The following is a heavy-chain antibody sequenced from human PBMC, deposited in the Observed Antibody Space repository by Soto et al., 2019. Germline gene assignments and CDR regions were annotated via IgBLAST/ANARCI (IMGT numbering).Heavy chain of an antibody. J-gene: IGHJ6*02. CDR1: GGTFSSYA. CDR2: IIPIFGKA. V-gene: IGHV1-69*06. CDR3: ARDRTVPHYYGMDV. Sequence: QVQLVQSGAEVKKPGSSVKVSCKASGGTFSSYAISRVRQAPGQGLEWMGGIIPIFGKANYAQTFQGRVTITADKSTSTAYMELSSLRSEDTAVYYCARDRTVPHYYGMDVWGQGTTVTVSS. D-gene: IGHD6-6*01.